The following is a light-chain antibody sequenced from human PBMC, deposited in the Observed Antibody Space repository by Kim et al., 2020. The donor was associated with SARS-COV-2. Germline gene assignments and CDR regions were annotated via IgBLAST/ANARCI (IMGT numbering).Light chain of an antibody. J-gene: IGKJ1*01. CDR3: QQYYTYPWT. CDR2: KAS. CDR1: QYVSSW. V-gene: IGKV1-5*03. Sequence: ASVGDRVTISCGASQYVSSWLAWYQQKPGRAPKRLLYKASDLQSGVPSRFSGSGYGTEFTLTIRRLQPDDVATYYCQQYYTYPWTFGQGTKVDIK.